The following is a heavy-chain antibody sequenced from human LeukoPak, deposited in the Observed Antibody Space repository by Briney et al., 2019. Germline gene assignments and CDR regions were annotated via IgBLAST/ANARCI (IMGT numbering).Heavy chain of an antibody. Sequence: SETLSLTCAVYGGSFSGYYWSWIRQPPGKGLEWIGEINHSGSTNYNPSLKSRVTISVDTSKNQFSLKLSSVTAADTAVYYCARLQRITMVRGVIITGGRSGFDPWGQGTLVTVSS. CDR3: ARLQRITMVRGVIITGGRSGFDP. D-gene: IGHD3-10*01. CDR1: GGSFSGYY. J-gene: IGHJ5*02. CDR2: INHSGST. V-gene: IGHV4-34*01.